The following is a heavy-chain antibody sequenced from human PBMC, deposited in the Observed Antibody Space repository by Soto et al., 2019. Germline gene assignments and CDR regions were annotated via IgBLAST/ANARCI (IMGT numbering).Heavy chain of an antibody. CDR3: ARGGLATPDY. Sequence: QVQLVESGGGVVQPGRSLRLSCAASGFTFSSYAMHWVRQAPGKGLEWVAVISYDGSNKYYADSVKGRFIISRDNSKNTLYLQMNSLRAEDTAVYYCARGGLATPDYWGQGTLVTVSS. CDR1: GFTFSSYA. D-gene: IGHD5-12*01. CDR2: ISYDGSNK. J-gene: IGHJ4*02. V-gene: IGHV3-30-3*01.